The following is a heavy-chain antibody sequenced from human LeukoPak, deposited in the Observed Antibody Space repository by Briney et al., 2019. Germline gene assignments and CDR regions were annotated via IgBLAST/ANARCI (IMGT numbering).Heavy chain of an antibody. CDR3: ARGGNAFDI. D-gene: IGHD1-26*01. J-gene: IGHJ3*02. V-gene: IGHV4-59*12. CDR1: GGSMSSYY. Sequence: SETLSLTCTVSGGSMSSYYWSWIRQPPGKGLEWIGYIYYSGSTKYNPSLKSRVTISVDTSKNQFSLKLSSVTAADTAVYYCARGGNAFDIWGQGTMVTVSS. CDR2: IYYSGST.